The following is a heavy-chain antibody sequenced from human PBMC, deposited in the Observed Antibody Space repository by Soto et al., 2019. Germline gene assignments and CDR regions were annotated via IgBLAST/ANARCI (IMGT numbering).Heavy chain of an antibody. Sequence: QVQLQQWGAGLLKPSETLSLTCAVYGGSFSGYYWSWIRQPPGKGLEWIGEINHSGSTNYNPSLKSRLTRPVDTAKSQLALKLSSVTAADTAVYYCAIVVVVAANSLDYWGQGTLVTVSS. J-gene: IGHJ4*02. D-gene: IGHD2-15*01. V-gene: IGHV4-34*01. CDR2: INHSGST. CDR1: GGSFSGYY. CDR3: AIVVVVAANSLDY.